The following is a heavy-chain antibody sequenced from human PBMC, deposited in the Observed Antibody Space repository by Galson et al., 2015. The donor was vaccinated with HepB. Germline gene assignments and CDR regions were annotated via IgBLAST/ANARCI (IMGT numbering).Heavy chain of an antibody. CDR1: GFTFDDYT. CDR2: ISWDGGST. CDR3: AKDRARGGYYDSSAGLD. J-gene: IGHJ4*02. Sequence: SLRLSCAASGFTFDDYTMHWVRQAPGKGLEWVSLISWDGGSTYYADSVKGRFTISRDNSKNSLYLQMNSLRTEDTALYYCAKDRARGGYYDSSAGLDWGQGTLVTVSS. V-gene: IGHV3-43*01. D-gene: IGHD3-22*01.